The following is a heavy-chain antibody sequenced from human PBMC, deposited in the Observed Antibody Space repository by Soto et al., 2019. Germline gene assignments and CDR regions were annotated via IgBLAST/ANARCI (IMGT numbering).Heavy chain of an antibody. J-gene: IGHJ5*02. CDR3: AKVPSMVRAPVWFDP. CDR1: GFTFSSYA. CDR2: ISGSGGST. D-gene: IGHD3-10*01. Sequence: WGSLRLSCAASGFTFSSYAMSWVRQAPGKGLEWVSAISGSGGSTYYADSVKGRFTISRDNSKNTLYLQMNSLRAEDTAVYYCAKVPSMVRAPVWFDPWGQGTLVTVSS. V-gene: IGHV3-23*01.